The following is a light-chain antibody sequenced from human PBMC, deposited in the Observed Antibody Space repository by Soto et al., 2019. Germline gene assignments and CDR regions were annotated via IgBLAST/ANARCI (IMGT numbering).Light chain of an antibody. Sequence: IQLTQSPSSLSASVGDRVTITCRASQGISSYLAWYQQKPGKAPKLLIYAAYTLQSGVPSSFSGSGSGTDFPLTISSLLPEDFATYYGQQLNSYPSCGGGTKVEIK. CDR2: AAY. CDR1: QGISSY. V-gene: IGKV1-9*01. J-gene: IGKJ4*01. CDR3: QQLNSYPS.